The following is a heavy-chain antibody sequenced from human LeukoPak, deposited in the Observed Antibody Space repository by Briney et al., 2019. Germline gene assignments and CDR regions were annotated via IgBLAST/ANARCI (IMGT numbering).Heavy chain of an antibody. D-gene: IGHD3-9*01. CDR2: INHSGST. Sequence: SETLSLTCAVSGGSFSGYYWSWIRQPPGKGLEWIGEINHSGSTNYNPSHKSRVTISIDASKNQFTLKLSSVTAADTAVYYCARGRRPYDILTGYHYWGQGTLVTVSS. V-gene: IGHV4-34*01. J-gene: IGHJ4*02. CDR1: GGSFSGYY. CDR3: ARGRRPYDILTGYHY.